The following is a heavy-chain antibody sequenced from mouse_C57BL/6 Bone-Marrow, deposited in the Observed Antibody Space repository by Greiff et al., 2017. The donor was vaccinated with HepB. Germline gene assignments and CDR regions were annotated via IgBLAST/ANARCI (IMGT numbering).Heavy chain of an antibody. CDR3: AKLLIYYYGSSYAMDY. V-gene: IGHV2-5*01. D-gene: IGHD1-1*01. Sequence: QVQLKESGPGLVQPSQSLSITCTVSGFSLTSYGVHWVRQSPGKGLEWLGVIWRGGSTDYNAAFMSRLSITKDNSKSQVFFKMNSLQADDTAIYYCAKLLIYYYGSSYAMDYWGQGTSVTVSS. CDR1: GFSLTSYG. CDR2: IWRGGST. J-gene: IGHJ4*01.